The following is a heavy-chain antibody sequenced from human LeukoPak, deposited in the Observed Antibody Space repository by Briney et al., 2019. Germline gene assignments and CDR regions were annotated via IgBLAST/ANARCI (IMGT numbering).Heavy chain of an antibody. D-gene: IGHD5-18*01. V-gene: IGHV3-23*01. J-gene: IGHJ4*02. CDR3: ARDRADGYNYGDYFDN. Sequence: GGSLRLSCAASGFTFSSYAMSWVRQAPGKGLEWVSAISGSGGSTYYADSVKGRFTISRDNSKNTLYLQMDSLRAEDTAVYYCARDRADGYNYGDYFDNWGQGTLVTVSS. CDR1: GFTFSSYA. CDR2: ISGSGGST.